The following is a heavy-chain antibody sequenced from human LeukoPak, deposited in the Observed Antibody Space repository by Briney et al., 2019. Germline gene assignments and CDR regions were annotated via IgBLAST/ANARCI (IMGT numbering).Heavy chain of an antibody. CDR2: ITGSGSAT. D-gene: IGHD3-22*01. CDR3: AKRRYHSSGYFDY. Sequence: GGSLRLSCAASGFTFSNAWMSWVRQAPGKGLEWVSAITGSGSATDYADSVKGRFTISRDNSVNTLYLQMNSLRAEDTAVYYCAKRRYHSSGYFDYWGQGTLVTVSS. CDR1: GFTFSNAW. J-gene: IGHJ4*02. V-gene: IGHV3-23*01.